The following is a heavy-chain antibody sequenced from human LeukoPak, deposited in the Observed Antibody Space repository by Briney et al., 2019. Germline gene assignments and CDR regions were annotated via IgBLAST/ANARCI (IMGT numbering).Heavy chain of an antibody. Sequence: SETLSLTCAVSGGSISTYYWSWIRQPPGKGLEWIGYIYYSGSTNYNPSLKSRVTISVDTSKNQFSLKLSSVTAADTAVYYCARAVKVYSPSYGMDVWGQGTTVTVSS. J-gene: IGHJ6*02. CDR2: IYYSGST. CDR1: GGSISTYY. D-gene: IGHD5-18*01. V-gene: IGHV4-59*01. CDR3: ARAVKVYSPSYGMDV.